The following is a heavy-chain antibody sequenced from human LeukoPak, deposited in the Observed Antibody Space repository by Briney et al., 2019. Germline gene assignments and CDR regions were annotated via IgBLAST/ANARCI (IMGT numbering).Heavy chain of an antibody. CDR2: IYYSGST. D-gene: IGHD5-24*01. J-gene: IGHJ6*02. CDR3: ARAVEMATIDYYGMDV. V-gene: IGHV4-39*07. Sequence: PSETLSLTCTVSGGSISSGSYDWGWIRQPPGKGPEWIGSIYYSGSTNYNPSLKSRVTISVDTSKNQFSLKLSSVTAADTAVYYCARAVEMATIDYYGMDVWGQGTTVTVSS. CDR1: GGSISSGSYD.